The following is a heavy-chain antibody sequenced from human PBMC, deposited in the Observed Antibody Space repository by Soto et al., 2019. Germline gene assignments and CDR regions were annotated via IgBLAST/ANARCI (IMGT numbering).Heavy chain of an antibody. V-gene: IGHV3-23*01. CDR1: GFTFSSYA. CDR2: ISGSGGST. CDR3: AKESEAYCGGDCYSFAFDI. Sequence: EVQLLESGGGLVQPGGSLRLSCAASGFTFSSYAMSWVRQAPGKGLEWVSAISGSGGSTYYADSVKGRFTISRDNSKNTLYLQMNSLRAEDTAVYYCAKESEAYCGGDCYSFAFDIWGQGTMVTVSS. J-gene: IGHJ3*02. D-gene: IGHD2-21*02.